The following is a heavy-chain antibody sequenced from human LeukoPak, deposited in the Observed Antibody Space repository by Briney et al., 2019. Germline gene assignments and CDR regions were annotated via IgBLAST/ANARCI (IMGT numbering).Heavy chain of an antibody. V-gene: IGHV4-59*12. Sequence: PSETLSLTCTVSGGSISSYYWSWIRQPPGKGLEWIGYIYYSGSTNYNPSLKSRVTISVDTSKNQFSLKLSSVTAADTAVYYCASRTRITMVRGIGYWGQGTLVTVSS. D-gene: IGHD3-10*01. CDR2: IYYSGST. J-gene: IGHJ4*02. CDR1: GGSISSYY. CDR3: ASRTRITMVRGIGY.